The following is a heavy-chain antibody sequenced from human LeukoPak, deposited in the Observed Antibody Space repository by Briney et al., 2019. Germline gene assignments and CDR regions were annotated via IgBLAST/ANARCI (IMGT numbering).Heavy chain of an antibody. V-gene: IGHV1-2*02. CDR3: TRDNPVVTAVPDL. J-gene: IGHJ5*02. Sequence: ASVKVSCKASGYTFTGYYMHWVRQAPGQGLEWMGWINPNSGGTNYAQKFQGRVTMTRDTSISTAYMELSRLRSDDTAVYYCTRDNPVVTAVPDLWGQGALVIVSS. CDR2: INPNSGGT. CDR1: GYTFTGYY. D-gene: IGHD2-21*02.